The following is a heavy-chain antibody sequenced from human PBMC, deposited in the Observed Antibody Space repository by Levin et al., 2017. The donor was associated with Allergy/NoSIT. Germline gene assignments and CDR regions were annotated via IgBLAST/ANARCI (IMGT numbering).Heavy chain of an antibody. J-gene: IGHJ4*02. CDR1: GFTFSSYG. CDR2: IWYDGSNK. V-gene: IGHV3-33*01. D-gene: IGHD5-24*01. Sequence: SCAASGFTFSSYGMHWVRQAPGKGLEWVAVIWYDGSNKYYADSVKGRFTISRDNSKNTLYLQMNSLRAEDTAVYYCARDVGYNYVDYWGQGTLVTVSS. CDR3: ARDVGYNYVDY.